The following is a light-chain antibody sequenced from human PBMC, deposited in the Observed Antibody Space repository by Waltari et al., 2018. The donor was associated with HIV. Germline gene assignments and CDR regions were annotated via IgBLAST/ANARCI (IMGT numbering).Light chain of an antibody. CDR2: DNN. J-gene: IGLJ2*01. V-gene: IGLV1-51*01. CDR1: SSNLGNNS. Sequence: QSVLTQPPSVTATPGQKVTISCSASSSNLGNNSVSWYQQVPGTAPKLLIYDNNKRPSGIPDRFAGSKSGTSATLGVTGLQTGDEADYYCGTWDSSLSTSFFGGGTKLTVL. CDR3: GTWDSSLSTSF.